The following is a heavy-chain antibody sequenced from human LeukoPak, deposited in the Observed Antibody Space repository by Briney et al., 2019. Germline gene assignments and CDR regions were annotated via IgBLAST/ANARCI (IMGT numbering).Heavy chain of an antibody. CDR3: ARASYYYDSSGYPGYYFDC. CDR2: INPNSGGT. D-gene: IGHD3-22*01. CDR1: GYTFTDYY. J-gene: IGHJ4*02. V-gene: IGHV1-2*02. Sequence: ASVKVSCKASGYTFTDYYMHWVRRAPGQGLEWMGWINPNSGGTNYAQKFQGRVTMTRDTSISTAYMELSRLRSDDTAVYYCARASYYYDSSGYPGYYFDCWGQGTLVTVSS.